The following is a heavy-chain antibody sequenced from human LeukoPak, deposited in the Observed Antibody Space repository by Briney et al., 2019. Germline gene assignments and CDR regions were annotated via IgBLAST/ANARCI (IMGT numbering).Heavy chain of an antibody. CDR1: GFTFSVYG. V-gene: IGHV3-30*03. Sequence: PGGSLRLSCAASGFTFSVYGMYWVRQPPGKGLEWVALISYDGTDKYHVDSVKGRFTISRDNSNNTLYLQMNSLRPDDTAVYYCARDERWLVFDYWGQGTLVTVSS. CDR2: ISYDGTDK. J-gene: IGHJ4*02. CDR3: ARDERWLVFDY. D-gene: IGHD6-19*01.